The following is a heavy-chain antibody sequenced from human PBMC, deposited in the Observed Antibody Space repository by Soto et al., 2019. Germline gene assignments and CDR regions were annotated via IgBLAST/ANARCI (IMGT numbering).Heavy chain of an antibody. J-gene: IGHJ6*02. CDR3: ARDRIGRFYTIDV. Sequence: EVQLVESGGAMVHPGGSLRLSCVASGFKFDDYAIHWVRQVAGKGLEWVSAINWSGEMIAYANSVKSRSTISRDNAKNYVSLPIISLRPEYAALYYSARDRIGRFYTIDVWGQVTTVTV. D-gene: IGHD2-15*01. V-gene: IGHV3-9*01. CDR2: INWSGEMI. CDR1: GFKFDDYA.